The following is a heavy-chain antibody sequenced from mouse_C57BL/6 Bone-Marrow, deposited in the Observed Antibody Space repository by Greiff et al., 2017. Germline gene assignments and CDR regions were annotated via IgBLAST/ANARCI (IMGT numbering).Heavy chain of an antibody. D-gene: IGHD2-12*01. CDR2: ISDGGSYT. Sequence: EVKLMESGGGLVKPGGSLKLSCAASGFTFSSYAMSWVRQTPEKRLEWVATISDGGSYTYYPDNVKGRFTISRDNAKNNLYLQMSHLKSEDTAMYCCARVTTRYFDVWGTGTTVTVSS. CDR1: GFTFSSYA. V-gene: IGHV5-4*03. J-gene: IGHJ1*03. CDR3: ARVTTRYFDV.